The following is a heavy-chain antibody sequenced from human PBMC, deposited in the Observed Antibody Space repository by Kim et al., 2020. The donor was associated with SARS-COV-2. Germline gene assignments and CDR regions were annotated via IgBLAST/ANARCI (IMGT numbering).Heavy chain of an antibody. J-gene: IGHJ6*02. CDR3: ARASILWFGESHRYYYYYGMDV. D-gene: IGHD3-10*01. Sequence: GGSLRLSCAASGFTFSSYEMNWIRQAPGKGLEWVSYISSSGSTIYYADSVKGRFTISRDNAKNSLYLQMNSLRAEDTAVYYCARASILWFGESHRYYYYYGMDVWGQGTTVTVSS. V-gene: IGHV3-48*03. CDR1: GFTFSSYE. CDR2: ISSSGSTI.